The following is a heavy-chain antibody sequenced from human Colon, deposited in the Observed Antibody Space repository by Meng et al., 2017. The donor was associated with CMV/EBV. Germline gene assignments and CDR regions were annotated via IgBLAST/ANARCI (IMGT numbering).Heavy chain of an antibody. J-gene: IGHJ4*02. D-gene: IGHD3-10*01. CDR3: ARDSNLSGLAY. CDR1: GASITSYY. Sequence: QVQLAESGPGLVKPSATLPLTCTVSGASITSYYWSWIRQPAGKGLEWIGRVYISGNTNYNPSLKSRVTMSIDTSKNQLSLNIRSVTAADTAVYYCARDSNLSGLAYWGQGTLVTVSS. CDR2: VYISGNT. V-gene: IGHV4-4*07.